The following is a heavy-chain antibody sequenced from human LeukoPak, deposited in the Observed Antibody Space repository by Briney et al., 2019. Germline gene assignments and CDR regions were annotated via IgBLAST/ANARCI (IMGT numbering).Heavy chain of an antibody. D-gene: IGHD5-12*01. Sequence: SVKVSCKSSGGTFSSYAISWVRQAPGQGLEWMGGIIPIFGTANYAQKFQGRVTITADKSTSTAYMELSSLRSEDTAVYYCARFLVAAGYFDYWGQGTLVTVSS. CDR3: ARFLVAAGYFDY. J-gene: IGHJ4*02. V-gene: IGHV1-69*06. CDR1: GGTFSSYA. CDR2: IIPIFGTA.